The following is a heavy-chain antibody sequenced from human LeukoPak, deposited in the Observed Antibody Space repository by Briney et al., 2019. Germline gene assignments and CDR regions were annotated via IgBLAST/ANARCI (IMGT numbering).Heavy chain of an antibody. J-gene: IGHJ4*02. CDR1: GLAFSAYK. V-gene: IGHV3-74*01. Sequence: PGWSLRLSCAASGLAFSAYKMHWVRHAPRKGLVWVSRISTDGYTTDYADFVQGRFTASRDNTKNTWSLEMNSLRAEDTAVYYCVVGGSPGYWGQGTLVTVSS. D-gene: IGHD2-15*01. CDR3: VVGGSPGY. CDR2: ISTDGYTT.